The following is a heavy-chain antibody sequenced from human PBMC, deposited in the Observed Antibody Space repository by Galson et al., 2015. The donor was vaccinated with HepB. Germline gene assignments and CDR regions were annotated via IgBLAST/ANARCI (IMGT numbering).Heavy chain of an antibody. J-gene: IGHJ5*02. CDR3: ARDIRINWFDP. CDR2: ISSSSSYI. Sequence: SLRLSCAASGFTFSSYSMNWVRQAPGKGLEWVSSISSSSSYIYYADSVKGRFTISRDNAKNSLYLQMNSLRAEDTAVYYCARDIRINWFDPWGQGTLVTVSS. D-gene: IGHD3-16*01. CDR1: GFTFSSYS. V-gene: IGHV3-21*01.